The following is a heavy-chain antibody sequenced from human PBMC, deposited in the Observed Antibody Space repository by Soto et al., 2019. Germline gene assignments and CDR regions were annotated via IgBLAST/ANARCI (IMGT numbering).Heavy chain of an antibody. CDR1: GGTFSSYA. D-gene: IGHD3-10*01. CDR2: IIPIFGTA. V-gene: IGHV1-69*01. J-gene: IGHJ6*02. CDR3: ARDGVPITMVRGATNYYYYGMDV. Sequence: QVQLVQSGAEVKKPGSSVKVSCKASGGTFSSYAISWVRQAPGQGLEWMGGIIPIFGTANYAQKFQGRVTITADESTSTAYMELSSLRSEDTAVYYCARDGVPITMVRGATNYYYYGMDVWGQGTTVTVSS.